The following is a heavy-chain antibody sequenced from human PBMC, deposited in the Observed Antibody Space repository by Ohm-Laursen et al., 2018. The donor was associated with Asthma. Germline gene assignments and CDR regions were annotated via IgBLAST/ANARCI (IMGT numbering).Heavy chain of an antibody. V-gene: IGHV1-46*01. CDR1: GYTFTSYY. Sequence: GASVKVSCKASGYTFTSYYMHWVRQAPGQGLEWMGIINPSGGSTSYAQKFQGRVTMTRDTSTSTVYMELSSLRSEDTAVYYCARDYSPCGGDCYPDYWGQGTLVTVSS. J-gene: IGHJ4*02. CDR3: ARDYSPCGGDCYPDY. D-gene: IGHD2-21*02. CDR2: INPSGGST.